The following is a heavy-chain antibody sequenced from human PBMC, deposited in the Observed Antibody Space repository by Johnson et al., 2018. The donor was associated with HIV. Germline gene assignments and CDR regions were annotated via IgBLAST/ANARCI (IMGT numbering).Heavy chain of an antibody. J-gene: IGHJ3*02. CDR3: ANNLGTAGGAFDI. CDR1: GFTFSSYW. D-gene: IGHD1-1*01. Sequence: VQLVESGGGLVQPGGSLRLSCEASGFTFSSYWMSWVRQAPGKGLEWVANIKQDGSEKYYVASVEGRFTISRDNTKSSLFLKRNSLRGEDTAVYYCANNLGTAGGAFDIWGQGTTVTVSS. CDR2: IKQDGSEK. V-gene: IGHV3-7*01.